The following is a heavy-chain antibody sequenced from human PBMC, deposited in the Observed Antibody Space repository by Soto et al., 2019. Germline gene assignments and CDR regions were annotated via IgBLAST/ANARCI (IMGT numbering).Heavy chain of an antibody. CDR1: GYTFTSYG. Sequence: VKVSCKASGYTFTSYGISWVRQAPGQGLEWMGWISAYNGNTNYAQKLQGRVTMTTDTSTSTAYMELRGLRSDDTAVYYCARDTFLSSYCSGGSCSRGGFDYWGQGTLVTVSS. CDR2: ISAYNGNT. D-gene: IGHD2-15*01. J-gene: IGHJ4*02. V-gene: IGHV1-18*01. CDR3: ARDTFLSSYCSGGSCSRGGFDY.